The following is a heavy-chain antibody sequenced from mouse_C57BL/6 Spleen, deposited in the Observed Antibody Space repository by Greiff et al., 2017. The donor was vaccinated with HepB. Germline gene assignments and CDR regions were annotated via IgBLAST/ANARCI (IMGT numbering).Heavy chain of an antibody. D-gene: IGHD2-4*01. CDR2: INPNNGGT. Sequence: VQLQQSGPELVKPGASVKISCKASGYTFTDYYMNWVKQRPGKSLEWIGDINPNNGGTSYNQKFKGKATLTVDTSSNTAYMQLSSLTSEDSAVYYCALYDYDAGSFAYWGQGTLVTVST. CDR1: GYTFTDYY. CDR3: ALYDYDAGSFAY. J-gene: IGHJ3*01. V-gene: IGHV1-26*01.